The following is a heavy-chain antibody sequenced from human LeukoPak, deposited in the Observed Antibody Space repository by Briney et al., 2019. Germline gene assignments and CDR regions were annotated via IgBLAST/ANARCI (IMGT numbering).Heavy chain of an antibody. J-gene: IGHJ3*02. CDR1: GFTFSSYS. CDR3: ARSVFQGAFDI. CDR2: ISSSSSTI. V-gene: IGHV3-48*01. D-gene: IGHD5/OR15-5a*01. Sequence: GGSLRLSCAASGFTFSSYSMNWVRQAPGKGLEWVSYISSSSSTIQYADSVKGRFTISRDNAKDSPYLQMNSLRAEDTAVYFCARSVFQGAFDIWGQGTLVTVSS.